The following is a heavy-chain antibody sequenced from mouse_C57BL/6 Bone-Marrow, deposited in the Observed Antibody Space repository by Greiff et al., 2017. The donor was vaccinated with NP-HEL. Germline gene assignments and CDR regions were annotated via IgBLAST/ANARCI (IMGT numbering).Heavy chain of an antibody. V-gene: IGHV10-1*01. CDR3: VRHGYGSKDYFDY. D-gene: IGHD1-1*01. Sequence: EVMLVESGGGLVQPKGSLKLSCAASGFSFNTYAMNWVRQAPGKGLEWVARIRSKSNNYATYYADSVKDRFTISRDDSESMLYLQMNNLKTETTALCSGVRHGYGSKDYFDYWGQGTTLTVSS. CDR2: IRSKSNNYAT. J-gene: IGHJ2*01. CDR1: GFSFNTYA.